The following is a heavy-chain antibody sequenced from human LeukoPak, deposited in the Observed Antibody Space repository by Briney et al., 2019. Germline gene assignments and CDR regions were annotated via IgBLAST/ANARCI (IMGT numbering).Heavy chain of an antibody. CDR1: AFTFSSYG. CDR3: ARGVRIAVAGNIDY. J-gene: IGHJ4*02. Sequence: PGGSLRLSCAASAFTFSSYGMHWVRQAPGKGLEWVAFIRYDGSNKYYADSVKGRFTISRDNSRNTLYLQMNSLRAEDTAVYYCARGVRIAVAGNIDYWGQGTLVTVSS. CDR2: IRYDGSNK. D-gene: IGHD6-19*01. V-gene: IGHV3-30*02.